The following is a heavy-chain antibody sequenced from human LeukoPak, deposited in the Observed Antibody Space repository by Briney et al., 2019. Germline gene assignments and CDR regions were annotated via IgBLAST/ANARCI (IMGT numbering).Heavy chain of an antibody. Sequence: SETLSLTCTVSGGSISRSSYYWGWIRQPPGKGLEWIGSIYYSGSTYYNPSLKSRVTISVDTSKNQFSLKLSSVTAADTAVYYCARDPVGATAWDPWGQGTLVTVSS. J-gene: IGHJ5*02. D-gene: IGHD1-26*01. CDR1: GGSISRSSYY. V-gene: IGHV4-39*07. CDR3: ARDPVGATAWDP. CDR2: IYYSGST.